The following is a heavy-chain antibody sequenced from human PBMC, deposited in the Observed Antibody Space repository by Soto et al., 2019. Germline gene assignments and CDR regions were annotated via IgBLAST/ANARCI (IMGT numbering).Heavy chain of an antibody. V-gene: IGHV4-31*03. J-gene: IGHJ5*02. CDR3: ARDPSP. CDR1: GASISSGGYY. Sequence: QVQLQESGPGLVKPSQTLSLTCTVSGASISSGGYYWGWIRQHPGKGLEWIGYIYYSGSTYYNPSLKSRGAISVDTSNNQFSQKLSSVTAADTAVYYCARDPSPWGQGTLVTVSS. CDR2: IYYSGST.